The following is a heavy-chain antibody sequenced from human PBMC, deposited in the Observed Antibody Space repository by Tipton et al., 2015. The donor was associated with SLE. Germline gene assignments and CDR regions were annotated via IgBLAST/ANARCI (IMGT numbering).Heavy chain of an antibody. CDR2: IYHSGST. Sequence: TLSLTCIVPGYSISSGYYWGWIRQPPGKGLEWIGSIYHSGSTYYNPSLKSRVTISVDTSTNTFSLKLSSVTAADTAVYYCARAGRSWSLFDYWGQGTLVTVPS. J-gene: IGHJ4*02. V-gene: IGHV4-38-2*02. D-gene: IGHD1-1*01. CDR1: GYSISSGYY. CDR3: ARAGRSWSLFDY.